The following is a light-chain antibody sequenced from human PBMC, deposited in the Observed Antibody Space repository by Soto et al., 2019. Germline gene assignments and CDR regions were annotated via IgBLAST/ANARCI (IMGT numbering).Light chain of an antibody. J-gene: IGLJ3*02. CDR1: GDYSTYI. CDR2: VQGTGSY. Sequence: QSVLTQSSSASASLGSSVKLTCTLSGDYSTYIISWHQQQPGKAPRFLMKVQGTGSYTRGSGVPDRFSGSSSGADRYLTISNLQFEDEADYYCEAWDSRVFGGGTQLTVL. CDR3: EAWDSRV. V-gene: IGLV4-60*02.